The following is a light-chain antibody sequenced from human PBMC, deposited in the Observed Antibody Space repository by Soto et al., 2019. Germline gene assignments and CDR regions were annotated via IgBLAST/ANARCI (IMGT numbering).Light chain of an antibody. J-gene: IGLJ1*01. CDR1: SSNIGNNY. V-gene: IGLV1-51*01. CDR2: DNN. Sequence: QSALTQPPSVSAAPGQRVTISCSGSSSNIGNNYVSWYQQLPGTAPKLLIYDNNKRPSGIPDRFSGSKSGTSATLGITGLQTGDEADYYCGTWDSSLSAYVFVTGTKVTVL. CDR3: GTWDSSLSAYV.